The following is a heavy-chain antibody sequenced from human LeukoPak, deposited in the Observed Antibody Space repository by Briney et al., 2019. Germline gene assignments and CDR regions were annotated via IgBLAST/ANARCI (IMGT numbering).Heavy chain of an antibody. CDR1: GYTFTCYY. Sequence: GASVKVSCKASGYTFTCYYMHWVRQAPGQGLEWMGWINPNSGGTNYAQKFQGRVTMTRDTSISTAYMELSRLRSDDTAVYYCARVNYGDAGAFDIWGQGTMVTVSS. J-gene: IGHJ3*02. CDR3: ARVNYGDAGAFDI. D-gene: IGHD4-17*01. V-gene: IGHV1-2*02. CDR2: INPNSGGT.